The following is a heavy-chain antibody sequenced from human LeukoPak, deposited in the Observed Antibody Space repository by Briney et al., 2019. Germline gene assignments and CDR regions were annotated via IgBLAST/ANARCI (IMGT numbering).Heavy chain of an antibody. J-gene: IGHJ4*02. CDR3: AKVTSGRLPDYFDY. Sequence: PGGTLRLSFAASGCTFSSYAMSWVRQAPGKGLEWVSAISGSGGSTYYADSVKGRFTISRDNSKNTLYLQMNSLRAEDTAVYYCAKVTSGRLPDYFDYWGQGTLVTVSS. V-gene: IGHV3-23*01. CDR1: GCTFSSYA. CDR2: ISGSGGST. D-gene: IGHD5-12*01.